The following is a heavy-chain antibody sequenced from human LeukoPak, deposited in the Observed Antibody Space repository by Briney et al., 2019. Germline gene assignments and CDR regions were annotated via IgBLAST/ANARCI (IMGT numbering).Heavy chain of an antibody. D-gene: IGHD6-19*01. Sequence: GGSLRLSCAASGFTFSSYGMHWVRQAPGKGLEWVAVIWYDGSNKYYADSVKGRFTISRDNSKNTLCLQMNSLRAEDTAVYYCARDRGVAARYIDYWGQGTLVTVSS. J-gene: IGHJ4*02. CDR2: IWYDGSNK. V-gene: IGHV3-33*01. CDR3: ARDRGVAARYIDY. CDR1: GFTFSSYG.